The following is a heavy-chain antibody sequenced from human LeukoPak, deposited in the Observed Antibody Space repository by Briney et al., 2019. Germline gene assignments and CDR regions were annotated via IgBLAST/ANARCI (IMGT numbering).Heavy chain of an antibody. CDR3: ARDARRLVVVPAAISY. D-gene: IGHD2-2*02. CDR1: GFTFSSYA. Sequence: GTSLRLSCAASGFTFSSYAMHWVRQAPGKGLEWVAVISYDGSNKYYADSVKGRFTISRDNSENTLSLQMNSLRAEDTAVYYCARDARRLVVVPAAISYWGQGTLVTVSS. CDR2: ISYDGSNK. V-gene: IGHV3-30-3*01. J-gene: IGHJ4*02.